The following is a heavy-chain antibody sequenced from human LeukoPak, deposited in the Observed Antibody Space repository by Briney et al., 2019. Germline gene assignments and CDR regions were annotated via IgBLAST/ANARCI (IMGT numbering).Heavy chain of an antibody. J-gene: IGHJ4*02. Sequence: PGGSLRLSCTVSGFTFGDYGMSWFRQAPGKGLEWVGFIRSKTYGGTTEYAASVKDRLTILRDDSKSIVYLQMNSLKTEDTGVYYCSRSRRVLCTGACYSFDYWGQGTLVAVSS. V-gene: IGHV3-49*03. CDR1: GFTFGDYG. CDR3: SRSRRVLCTGACYSFDY. D-gene: IGHD2-21*01. CDR2: IRSKTYGGTT.